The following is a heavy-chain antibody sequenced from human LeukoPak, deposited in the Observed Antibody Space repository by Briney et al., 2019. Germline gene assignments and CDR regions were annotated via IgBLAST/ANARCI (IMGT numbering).Heavy chain of an antibody. V-gene: IGHV4-61*01. D-gene: IGHD1-14*01. CDR2: IYYSGST. J-gene: IGHJ4*02. Sequence: PSETLSLTCTVSGGSVSSGSYYWSWIRQPPGKGLEWIGCIYYSGSTNYNPSLQSRVTISVDTSKNQFSLKLSSVTAADTAVYYCARGQRRNFDYWGQGTLVTVSS. CDR1: GGSVSSGSYY. CDR3: ARGQRRNFDY.